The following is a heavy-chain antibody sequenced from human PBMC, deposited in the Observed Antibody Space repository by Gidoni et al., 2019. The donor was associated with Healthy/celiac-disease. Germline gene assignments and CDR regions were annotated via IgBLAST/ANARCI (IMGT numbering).Heavy chain of an antibody. CDR1: GFTFSSYA. Sequence: QVQLVESGGGVVQPGRSLRLSCAASGFTFSSYAMHWVRQAPGKGLEWVAVISYDGSNKYYADSVKGRFTISRDNSKNTLYLQMNSLRAEDTAVYYCARGRQQLDGDAFDIWGQGTMVTVSS. J-gene: IGHJ3*02. CDR3: ARGRQQLDGDAFDI. CDR2: ISYDGSNK. D-gene: IGHD6-13*01. V-gene: IGHV3-30-3*01.